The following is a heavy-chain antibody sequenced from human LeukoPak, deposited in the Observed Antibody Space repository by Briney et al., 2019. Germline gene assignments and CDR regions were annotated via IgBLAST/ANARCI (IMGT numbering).Heavy chain of an antibody. CDR1: GFAFSSYW. CDR2: ITGDGSGA. J-gene: IGHJ4*02. D-gene: IGHD3-3*01. Sequence: GGSLRLSCAASGFAFSSYWMHWVRQAPGKGLVWVSRITGDGSGANYADSVKGRFTISRDNAKNTLYLQMSSLRAEDTAVYYCARAHALRGWGQGTLVTVSS. V-gene: IGHV3-74*01. CDR3: ARAHALRG.